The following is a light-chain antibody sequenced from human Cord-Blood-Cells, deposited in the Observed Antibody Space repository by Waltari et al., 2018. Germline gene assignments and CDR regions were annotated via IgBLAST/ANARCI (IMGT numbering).Light chain of an antibody. CDR2: AAS. CDR1: QSISSY. J-gene: IGKJ1*01. V-gene: IGKV1-39*01. CDR3: QQSYSTWT. Sequence: DIQMTQSPYSLSASVGDRVTITCRASQSISSYLNWYQQKPGKAPKLLIYAASSLQSGVPSRFSGSGSGTDFTLTISSLQPEYFATYYCQQSYSTWTCGQGTKVEIK.